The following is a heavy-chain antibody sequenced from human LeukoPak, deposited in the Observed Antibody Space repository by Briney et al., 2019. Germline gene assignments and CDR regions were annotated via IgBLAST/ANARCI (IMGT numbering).Heavy chain of an antibody. V-gene: IGHV3-21*01. CDR3: VIHLVALWLYKNFDY. Sequence: GGSLTLFCTASGFTFSEYDKNWVRQSPGRGLEWVTSISSSSTSMNYADSLMGRFTIYRDNAKSSLFLQMNSLRAEDTAVYYCVIHLVALWLYKNFDYWGQGTLVTVSS. CDR1: GFTFSEYD. CDR2: ISSSSTSM. D-gene: IGHD3-10*01. J-gene: IGHJ4*02.